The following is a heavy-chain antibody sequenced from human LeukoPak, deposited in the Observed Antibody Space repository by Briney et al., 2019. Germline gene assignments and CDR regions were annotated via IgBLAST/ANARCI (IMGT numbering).Heavy chain of an antibody. CDR3: ANDAYGSGRSRYYYYGMDV. CDR2: ISYDGSNK. V-gene: IGHV3-30*18. D-gene: IGHD3-10*01. CDR1: GFTFSSYG. Sequence: GGSLRLSCAASGFTFSSYGMHWVRQAPGKGLEWVAVISYDGSNKYYADSVKGRFTISRDNSKNTLYLQMNSLRGEDMAVYYCANDAYGSGRSRYYYYGMDVWCKGTTVTVFS. J-gene: IGHJ6*04.